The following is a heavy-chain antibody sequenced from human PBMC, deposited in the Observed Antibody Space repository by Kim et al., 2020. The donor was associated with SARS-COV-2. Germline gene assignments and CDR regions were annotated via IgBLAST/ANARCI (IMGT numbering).Heavy chain of an antibody. CDR1: GSTFGSYA. Sequence: GGSLRLSCAASGSTFGSYAMHWVRQAPGKGLEWVANIYFDGSKQSYADSVKGRFTISRDNSKNTLLLQMNRLRGDDTAVYYCARRGEGPYYFDTWGQGTL. J-gene: IGHJ4*02. CDR2: IYFDGSKQ. CDR3: ARRGEGPYYFDT. D-gene: IGHD3-16*01. V-gene: IGHV3-33*01.